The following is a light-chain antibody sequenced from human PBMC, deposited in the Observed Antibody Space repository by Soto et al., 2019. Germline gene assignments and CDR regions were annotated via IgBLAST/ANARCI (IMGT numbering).Light chain of an antibody. CDR2: ECS. CDR1: SSDVGSYNL. V-gene: IGLV2-23*01. Sequence: QSALTQPASVSGSPGQSITISCTGTSSDVGSYNLVSWYQQHPGKAPKLMIYECSKRPSGVSNRFSGSKSGNTASLTISGLQAEDEADYYCCSYAGSSTPVVFGGGTQLTVL. J-gene: IGLJ2*01. CDR3: CSYAGSSTPVV.